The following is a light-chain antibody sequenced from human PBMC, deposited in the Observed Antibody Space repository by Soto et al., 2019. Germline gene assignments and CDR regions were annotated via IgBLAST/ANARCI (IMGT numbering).Light chain of an antibody. CDR1: QSVSSN. Sequence: IVMTQSPATLSVSPGERATLSCRASQSVSSNLAWYQQKPGQAPRLLIYGASTRATGIPARFSGSRSGTEFTLTISSLQSEDFAVYYCQQYNNWPPTFDQGTRLEIK. J-gene: IGKJ5*01. CDR2: GAS. V-gene: IGKV3-15*01. CDR3: QQYNNWPPT.